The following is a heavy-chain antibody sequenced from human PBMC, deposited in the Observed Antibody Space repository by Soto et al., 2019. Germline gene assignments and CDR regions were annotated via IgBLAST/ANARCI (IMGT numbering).Heavy chain of an antibody. D-gene: IGHD5-12*01. Sequence: PSETLSLTCTVSGGSISSSSYYWGWIRQPPGKGLEWIGSIYYSGSTYYNPSLKSRVTISVDTSENQFSLKLSSVTAADTAVYYCARLYIAADAFDIWGQGTMVTVSS. CDR1: GGSISSSSYY. V-gene: IGHV4-39*01. CDR3: ARLYIAADAFDI. CDR2: IYYSGST. J-gene: IGHJ3*02.